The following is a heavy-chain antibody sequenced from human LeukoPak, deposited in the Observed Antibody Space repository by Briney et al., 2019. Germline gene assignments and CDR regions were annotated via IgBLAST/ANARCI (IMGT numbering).Heavy chain of an antibody. V-gene: IGHV1-46*01. J-gene: IGHJ4*02. CDR1: GYTFTNNY. CDR3: ARDQEGFDY. CDR2: IYPRDGST. Sequence: ASVKVSCKASGYTFTNNYLQWVRRAPGQGLEWMGMIYPRDGSTSYAKNFQGRVTVTRDTSTTTVHMELRGLRSEDTAVYYCARDQEGFDYWGQGTVVTVS.